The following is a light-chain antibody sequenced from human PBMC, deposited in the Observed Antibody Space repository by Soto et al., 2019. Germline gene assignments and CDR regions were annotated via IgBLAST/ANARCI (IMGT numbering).Light chain of an antibody. Sequence: ENVLTQSPATLSLSPGDRATLSCRASQSVSNNYLAWYQQKPGQAPRLLIYGASTRATGIPDRFSGSESGTDFTLTISRLEPEDFVVYYCQQYGNSPFTFGQGTRLEIK. CDR3: QQYGNSPFT. CDR2: GAS. CDR1: QSVSNNY. J-gene: IGKJ5*01. V-gene: IGKV3-20*01.